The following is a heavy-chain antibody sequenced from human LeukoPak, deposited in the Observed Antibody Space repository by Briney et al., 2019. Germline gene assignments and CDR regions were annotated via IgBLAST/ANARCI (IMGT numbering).Heavy chain of an antibody. CDR3: ARATHPTYHDSSGYYQDY. Sequence: TGGSLRLSCAVSGFTFSSYWMHWVRQAPGKGLVWVSRISSDGSGTSYADSVKGRFTISRDNAKNTLYLQMNSLRAEDTAVYYCARATHPTYHDSSGYYQDYWGQGTLVTVSS. D-gene: IGHD3-22*01. V-gene: IGHV3-74*01. CDR2: ISSDGSGT. J-gene: IGHJ4*02. CDR1: GFTFSSYW.